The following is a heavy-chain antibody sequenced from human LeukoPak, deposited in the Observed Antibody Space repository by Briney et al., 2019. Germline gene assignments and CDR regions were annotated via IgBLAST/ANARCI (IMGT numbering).Heavy chain of an antibody. CDR1: GYTFTSYG. J-gene: IGHJ4*02. CDR2: ISAYNGNT. Sequence: ASVKVSCKASGYTFTSYGISWVRQAPGQGLEWMGWISAYNGNTNYAQKLQGRVTMTTDTSTSTACMELRSLRSDDTAVCYCARDSHGMVRGVMVYWGQGTLVTVSS. CDR3: ARDSHGMVRGVMVY. V-gene: IGHV1-18*01. D-gene: IGHD3-10*01.